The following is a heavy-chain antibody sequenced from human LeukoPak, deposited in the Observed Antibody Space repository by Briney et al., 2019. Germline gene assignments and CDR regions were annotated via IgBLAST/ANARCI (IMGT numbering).Heavy chain of an antibody. D-gene: IGHD6-13*01. CDR2: INHDGSAK. Sequence: GGSLRLSCAASGFSFTSYWMSWVRQAPGKGLEWLANINHDGSAKYYVDSVKGRFTISRDNAKNSLYLQMNSLRAEDTAVYYCARKLARHAFDYWGQGTLVTVSS. CDR3: ARKLARHAFDY. CDR1: GFSFTSYW. V-gene: IGHV3-7*01. J-gene: IGHJ4*02.